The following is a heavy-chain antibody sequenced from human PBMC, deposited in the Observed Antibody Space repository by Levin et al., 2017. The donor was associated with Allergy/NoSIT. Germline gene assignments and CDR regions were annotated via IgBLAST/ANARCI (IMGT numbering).Heavy chain of an antibody. V-gene: IGHV3-30*04. J-gene: IGHJ4*02. Sequence: GGSLRLSCAASGFTFSSYTIHWVRQAPGKGLEWVAVSSYDGSSNYYADSVKGRFNIFRDNSKNTLYVQMNSLRPEDTAIYYCARGRTGWYVGDYWGQGTLVTVSS. D-gene: IGHD6-19*01. CDR3: ARGRTGWYVGDY. CDR1: GFTFSSYT. CDR2: SSYDGSSN.